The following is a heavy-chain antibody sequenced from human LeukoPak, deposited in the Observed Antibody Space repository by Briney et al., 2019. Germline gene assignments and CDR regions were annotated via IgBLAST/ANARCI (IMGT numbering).Heavy chain of an antibody. Sequence: PGGSLRLSCAASGFTFSSYAMHWVRQAPGKGLEWVAFIRYDESNKDYADSVKGRFTISRDNSKNTLYLQMNSLRVEDTAVYYCAKDRCSGGSCLWMDVWGKGTTVTVSS. D-gene: IGHD2-15*01. CDR1: GFTFSSYA. CDR3: AKDRCSGGSCLWMDV. J-gene: IGHJ6*04. V-gene: IGHV3-30*02. CDR2: IRYDESNK.